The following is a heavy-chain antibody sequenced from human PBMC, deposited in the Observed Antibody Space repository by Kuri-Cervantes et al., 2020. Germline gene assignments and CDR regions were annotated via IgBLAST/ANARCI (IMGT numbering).Heavy chain of an antibody. Sequence: GESLKISCAASGFTFSSYAIHWVRQAPGKGLEWVAVISYDGSNKYYADSVKGPFTISRDNSKNTLYLQMNSLRAEDTAVYYCAREVSDSYFTGIVGATALDYWGQGTLVTVSS. J-gene: IGHJ4*02. D-gene: IGHD1-26*01. V-gene: IGHV3-30-3*01. CDR1: GFTFSSYA. CDR3: AREVSDSYFTGIVGATALDY. CDR2: ISYDGSNK.